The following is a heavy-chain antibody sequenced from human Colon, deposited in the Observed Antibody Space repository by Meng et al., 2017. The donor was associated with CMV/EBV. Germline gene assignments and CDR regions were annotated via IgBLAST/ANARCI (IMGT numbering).Heavy chain of an antibody. CDR3: AKDRAYCGSFSCSPNYFDG. J-gene: IGHJ4*02. Sequence: GESLKISCAASGFTFSSYWMSWVRQAPGKGLEWVSGINGVGDTTYYADSVKGRFTISRDNSKNTLYLRMIDLRAEDTAMYYCAKDRAYCGSFSCSPNYFDGWGQGNVVTVSS. CDR1: GFTFSSYW. D-gene: IGHD2-21*01. V-gene: IGHV3-23*01. CDR2: INGVGDTT.